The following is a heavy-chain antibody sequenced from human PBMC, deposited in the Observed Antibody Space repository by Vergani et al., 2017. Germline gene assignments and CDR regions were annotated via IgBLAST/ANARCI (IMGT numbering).Heavy chain of an antibody. CDR3: ARDNYYDSSGPFDY. Sequence: EVQLVESGGVVVQPGGSLRLSCAASGFTFSTYAMTWVRQAPGKGLEWVSTISSDGGSTYYADSVKGRFTISRDNAKISLYLQMNSLRAEDTAVYYCARDNYYDSSGPFDYWGQGTLVTVSS. D-gene: IGHD3-22*01. J-gene: IGHJ4*02. V-gene: IGHV3-23*04. CDR2: ISSDGGST. CDR1: GFTFSTYA.